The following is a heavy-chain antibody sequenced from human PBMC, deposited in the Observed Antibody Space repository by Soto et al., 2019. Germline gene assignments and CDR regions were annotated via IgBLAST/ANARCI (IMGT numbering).Heavy chain of an antibody. V-gene: IGHV4-30-4*01. CDR3: ARGGYTVTTRYYYGMDV. D-gene: IGHD4-4*01. CDR1: GGSITSGDDY. Sequence: QVQLQESGPGLVKPSQTLSLTCTVSGGSITSGDDYWSWIRQPPGKGLEWIAYIHYSGSTYYNPSLKSRVTISVDTSTNQFSLKLSSVTAADTAVYYCARGGYTVTTRYYYGMDVWGQGTTVTVS. CDR2: IHYSGST. J-gene: IGHJ6*02.